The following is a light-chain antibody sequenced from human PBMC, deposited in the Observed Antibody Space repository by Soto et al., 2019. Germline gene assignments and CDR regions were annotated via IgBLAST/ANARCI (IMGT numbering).Light chain of an antibody. J-gene: IGLJ3*02. CDR1: SSDVGGYNY. Sequence: QSVLTQPASVSGSPGQSITISCTGSSSDVGGYNYVSWYQQHPGKAPKLMIYDVSNRPSGVSSRFSGPKSGNTASLTISGLQAEDEADYYCSSYARSSSRVFGGGTKLTVL. CDR2: DVS. V-gene: IGLV2-14*01. CDR3: SSYARSSSRV.